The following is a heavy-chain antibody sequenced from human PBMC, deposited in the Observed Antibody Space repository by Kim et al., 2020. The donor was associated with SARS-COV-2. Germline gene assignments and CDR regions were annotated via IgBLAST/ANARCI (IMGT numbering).Heavy chain of an antibody. CDR3: ARDPCITIIVVVTRNDAFDI. V-gene: IGHV1-2*02. Sequence: ASVKVSCKASGYTFTGYYMHWVRQAPGQGLEWMGWINPNIGGTNYAQKFQGRVTMTRDTSISTAYMELSRLRSDDTAVYYCARDPCITIIVVVTRNDAFDIWGQGTMVTVSS. J-gene: IGHJ3*02. D-gene: IGHD3-22*01. CDR1: GYTFTGYY. CDR2: INPNIGGT.